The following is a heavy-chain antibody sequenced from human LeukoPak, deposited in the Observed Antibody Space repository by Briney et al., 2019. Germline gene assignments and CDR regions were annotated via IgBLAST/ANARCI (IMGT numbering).Heavy chain of an antibody. CDR1: GFAFSSYA. J-gene: IGHJ4*02. V-gene: IGHV3-23*01. D-gene: IGHD3-10*01. CDR3: AKGDGSVTYYIGGY. Sequence: PGGSLRLSCAASGFAFSSYAMSWVRQAPGKGLEWVSAISGSGGSTYYADSVKGRFTISRDNSKNTLYLQMNSLRAEDTAVYYCAKGDGSVTYYIGGYWGQGTLVTVSS. CDR2: ISGSGGST.